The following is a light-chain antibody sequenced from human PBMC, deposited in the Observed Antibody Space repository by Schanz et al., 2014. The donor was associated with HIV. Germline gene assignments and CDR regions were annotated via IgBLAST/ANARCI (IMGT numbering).Light chain of an antibody. V-gene: IGLV2-14*03. CDR3: SSYTSSNTGV. CDR2: DVS. J-gene: IGLJ3*02. Sequence: QSALTQPASVSGSPGQSITISCTGTSSDVGGYNYVSWYQQHPGKAPKLMIYDVSNRPSGVSNRFSGSKSGNTASLTISGLQPEDEADYYCSSYTSSNTGVFGGGTKLTAL. CDR1: SSDVGGYNY.